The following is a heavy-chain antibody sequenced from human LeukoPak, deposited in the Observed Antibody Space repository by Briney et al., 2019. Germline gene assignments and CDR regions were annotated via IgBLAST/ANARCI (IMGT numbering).Heavy chain of an antibody. CDR1: GGTFSSYA. CDR3: VRRQALRGRHKTFDP. J-gene: IGHJ5*02. D-gene: IGHD6-25*01. CDR2: TIPMFGSA. V-gene: IGHV1-69*05. Sequence: GASVKVSCKASGGTFSSYAISWVRQAPGQGLEWLGGTIPMFGSAKYAQKFQGRVTITTDESATIVYMQLISLRSEDTAVYYCVRRQALRGRHKTFDPWGQGTLVTVTS.